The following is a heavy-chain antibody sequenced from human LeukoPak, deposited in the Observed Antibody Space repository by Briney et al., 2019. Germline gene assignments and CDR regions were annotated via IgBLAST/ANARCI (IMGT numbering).Heavy chain of an antibody. J-gene: IGHJ4*02. V-gene: IGHV4-38-2*02. D-gene: IGHD5-18*01. CDR1: GYSISSGYF. CDR3: ARDRGADTASTD. Sequence: SETLSLTCTVSGYSISSGYFWGWLGHPPGKGLDCIRTLYHSGGTYYNPSLKSRVTISVDTSKNQFSLRLSSVTAADTAMYYCARDRGADTASTDWGQGTLVTVS. CDR2: LYHSGGT.